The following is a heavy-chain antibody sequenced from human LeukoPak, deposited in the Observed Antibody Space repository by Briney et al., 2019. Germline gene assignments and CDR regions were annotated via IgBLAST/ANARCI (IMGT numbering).Heavy chain of an antibody. CDR1: GGSISSYY. CDR3: ARVEWEKGQPHFDI. CDR2: IYYSGST. D-gene: IGHD1-26*01. Sequence: PSETLSLTCTVSGGSISSYYWSWIRQPPGKGLEWIGYIYYSGSTNYNPSLKSRVTISVDTSKNQFSLKLSSVTAADTAVYYCARVEWEKGQPHFDIRGQGTMVTVSS. V-gene: IGHV4-59*01. J-gene: IGHJ3*02.